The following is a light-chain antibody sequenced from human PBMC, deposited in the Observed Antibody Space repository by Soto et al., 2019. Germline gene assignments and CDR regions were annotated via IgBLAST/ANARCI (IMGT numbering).Light chain of an antibody. CDR3: CSYTSSSTLVV. Sequence: QSALTRPASVSGSPGQSITISCTGTSSDIGGYNYVSWYQQHPGKAPKLMIYDVGNRPSGVSNRFSGSKSGNTASLTISGLQAEDEAEYYCCSYTSSSTLVVFAGGTKLTVL. J-gene: IGLJ2*01. CDR2: DVG. CDR1: SSDIGGYNY. V-gene: IGLV2-14*03.